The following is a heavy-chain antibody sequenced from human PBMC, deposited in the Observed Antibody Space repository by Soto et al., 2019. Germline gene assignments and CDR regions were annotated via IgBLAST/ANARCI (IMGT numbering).Heavy chain of an antibody. CDR1: GYSFTSYW. Sequence: GESLKISCKGSGYSFTSYWIGWVRQMPGKGLEWMGIIYPGDSDTRYSPSFQGQVTMTRDTSISTAYMELSRLRPGDTAVYYCVRDGNMDVWGQGTTVTVSS. J-gene: IGHJ6*02. CDR3: VRDGNMDV. V-gene: IGHV5-51*01. CDR2: IYPGDSDT.